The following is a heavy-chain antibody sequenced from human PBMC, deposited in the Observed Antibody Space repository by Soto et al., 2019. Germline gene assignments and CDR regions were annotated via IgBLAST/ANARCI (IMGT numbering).Heavy chain of an antibody. Sequence: QVQLQESGPGLVKPSQTLSLTCTVSGGSISSGGYYWSWIRQHPGKGLEWIGYIYYSGSTYYNPSLKSRVTISVDTSKNQFSMKLSSVTAADTAVYYCARTHTAMVAFDYWGQGTLVTVSS. D-gene: IGHD5-18*01. J-gene: IGHJ4*02. V-gene: IGHV4-31*03. CDR1: GGSISSGGYY. CDR2: IYYSGST. CDR3: ARTHTAMVAFDY.